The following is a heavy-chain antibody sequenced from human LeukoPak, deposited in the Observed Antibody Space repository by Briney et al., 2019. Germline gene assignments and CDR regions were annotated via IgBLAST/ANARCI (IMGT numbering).Heavy chain of an antibody. J-gene: IGHJ6*02. D-gene: IGHD4-17*01. CDR3: VHSLGYGDFNGMDV. Sequence: SGPTLVNPTQTLTLTCTFSGFSLSTSGVGVGWIRQPPGKALEWLALIYWDDDKRYSPSLKSRLTITKDTSKNQVVLTLTHVDPVDTATYYCVHSLGYGDFNGMDVWGLGTTVTVSS. V-gene: IGHV2-5*02. CDR2: IYWDDDK. CDR1: GFSLSTSGVG.